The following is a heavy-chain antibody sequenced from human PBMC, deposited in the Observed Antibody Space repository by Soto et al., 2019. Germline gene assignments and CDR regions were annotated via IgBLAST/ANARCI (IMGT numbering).Heavy chain of an antibody. CDR2: IYHSGST. D-gene: IGHD1-26*01. CDR1: GGSISSGGYS. J-gene: IGHJ6*02. V-gene: IGHV4-30-2*01. Sequence: PSETLSLTCAVSGGSISSGGYSWSWIRQPPGKGLEWIGYIYHSGSTYYNPSLKSRVTISVDRSKNQFSLKLSSVTAADTAVYYCARAGMGYYYGMDVWGQGTTVTV. CDR3: ARAGMGYYYGMDV.